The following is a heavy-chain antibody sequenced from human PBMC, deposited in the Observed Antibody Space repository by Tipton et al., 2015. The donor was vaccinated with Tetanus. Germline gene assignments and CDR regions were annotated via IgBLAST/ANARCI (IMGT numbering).Heavy chain of an antibody. Sequence: TLSLTCTVSGDSISSYYWNWIRQSPVKGLEWIGYINSGSTHYNPSLKSRVTISVDTSKNQFSLKLTSVTVADSAVYFCARVSRRNFYFDYWGPGAQVTVSS. CDR1: GDSISSYY. V-gene: IGHV4-59*12. D-gene: IGHD2/OR15-2a*01. J-gene: IGHJ4*02. CDR2: INSGST. CDR3: ARVSRRNFYFDY.